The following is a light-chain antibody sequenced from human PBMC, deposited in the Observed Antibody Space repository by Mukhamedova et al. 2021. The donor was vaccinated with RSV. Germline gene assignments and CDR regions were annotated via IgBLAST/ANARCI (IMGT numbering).Light chain of an antibody. V-gene: IGLV6-57*02. Sequence: GSSGSIASNYVQWYQQRPGSAPTTVIYEDNQRPSGVPDRFSGSIDSSSNSASLTISGLKTEDEADYYCSTWDYSLGPWVFGGGTKL. CDR1: SGSIASNY. CDR3: STWDYSLGPWV. CDR2: EDN. J-gene: IGLJ3*02.